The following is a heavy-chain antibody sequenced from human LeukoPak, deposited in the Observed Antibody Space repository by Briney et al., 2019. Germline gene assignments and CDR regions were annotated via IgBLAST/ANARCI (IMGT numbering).Heavy chain of an antibody. Sequence: GGSLRLSCAASGFTFSSYGMHWVRQAPDKGLEWVAMIWYDGSNTYYADSVKGRFTISRDNSKNTLFLQMDSLRAEDTAVYYRARDRSTTHFDYWGQGTLVTVSS. D-gene: IGHD5/OR15-5a*01. CDR1: GFTFSSYG. V-gene: IGHV3-33*01. CDR2: IWYDGSNT. CDR3: ARDRSTTHFDY. J-gene: IGHJ4*02.